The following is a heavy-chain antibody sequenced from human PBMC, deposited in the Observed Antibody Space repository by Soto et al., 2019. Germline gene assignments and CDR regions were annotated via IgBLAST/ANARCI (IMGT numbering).Heavy chain of an antibody. J-gene: IGHJ5*02. CDR3: ARNGGNYFDWFDP. D-gene: IGHD4-4*01. CDR2: IYPGDSDT. Sequence: GESPKISCKGSGYRFTSYWIGWVRQMPGKGLEWMGIIYPGDSDTRYSPSFQGQVTISADKSISTAYLQWSSLKASDTAMYYCARNGGNYFDWFDPWGQGTLVTVSS. CDR1: GYRFTSYW. V-gene: IGHV5-51*01.